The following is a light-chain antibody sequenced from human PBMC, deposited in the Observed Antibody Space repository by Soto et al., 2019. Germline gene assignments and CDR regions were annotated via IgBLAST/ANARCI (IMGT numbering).Light chain of an antibody. CDR2: EVN. Sequence: QSVLTQPASVSGSPGQSITISCTGTNGDVGSYDLVSWYQQYPGKAPKLIIYEVNKRPSGGSNRFSGAKSGNTASLTISGLQTEDEADYDCCSYAGGNTLIFGGGTKLTVL. V-gene: IGLV2-23*02. J-gene: IGLJ2*01. CDR3: CSYAGGNTLI. CDR1: NGDVGSYDL.